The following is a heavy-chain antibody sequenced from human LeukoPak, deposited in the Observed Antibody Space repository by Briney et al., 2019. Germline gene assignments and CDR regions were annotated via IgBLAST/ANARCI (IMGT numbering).Heavy chain of an antibody. CDR3: ARGVELFILDYYYYMDV. V-gene: IGHV1-8*03. J-gene: IGHJ6*03. CDR2: MNPNSGNT. Sequence: GASVKVSCKASGYTFTSYDINWVRQATGQGLEWMGWMNPNSGNTGYAQKFQGRVTITRNTSISTAYMELSSLRSEDTAVYYCARGVELFILDYYYYMDVWGKGTTVTVSS. D-gene: IGHD5-24*01. CDR1: GYTFTSYD.